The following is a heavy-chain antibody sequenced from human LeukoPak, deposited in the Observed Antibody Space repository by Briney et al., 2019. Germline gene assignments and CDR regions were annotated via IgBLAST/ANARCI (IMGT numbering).Heavy chain of an antibody. J-gene: IGHJ4*02. V-gene: IGHV3-30*04. CDR2: IPYDGSQN. CDR3: TREGRFKAQHLFDY. D-gene: IGHD2-2*01. CDR1: DFPFIGYT. Sequence: GGSLRLSCAASDFPFIGYTMHWVRQAPGKGLEWVAGIPYDGSQNSYADSVKGRFSISRDNSKSALYLQLSSLRPEDTAVYYCTREGRFKAQHLFDYWGQGTLVTVSS.